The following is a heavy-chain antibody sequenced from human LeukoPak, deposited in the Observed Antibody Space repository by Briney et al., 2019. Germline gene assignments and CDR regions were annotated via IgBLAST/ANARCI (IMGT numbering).Heavy chain of an antibody. Sequence: QPGGSLRLSCAASGFTFSRYGMSWVRQAPGKGLGWVSAISGSGGTTYYADSVKGRFTISSDNSKNTLYLQMNSLRAEDTAVYYCARADYGSGSYYNDYWGQGTLVTVSS. CDR2: ISGSGGTT. V-gene: IGHV3-23*01. CDR1: GFTFSRYG. D-gene: IGHD3-10*01. CDR3: ARADYGSGSYYNDY. J-gene: IGHJ4*02.